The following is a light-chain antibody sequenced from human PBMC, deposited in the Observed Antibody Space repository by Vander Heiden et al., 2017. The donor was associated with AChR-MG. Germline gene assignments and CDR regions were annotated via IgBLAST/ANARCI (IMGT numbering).Light chain of an antibody. J-gene: IGLJ3*02. Sequence: QPVVTQVPSFSVSPGGTVTLTCGLGSGSVSTTYYPSWYQQTPGQAPRTLIYNTNTRSSGVPDRFSGSILGNKAALTITGAQADDESDYYCVLYMSSGSWVFGGGTKLTVL. CDR2: NTN. V-gene: IGLV8-61*01. CDR1: SGSVSTTYY. CDR3: VLYMSSGSWV.